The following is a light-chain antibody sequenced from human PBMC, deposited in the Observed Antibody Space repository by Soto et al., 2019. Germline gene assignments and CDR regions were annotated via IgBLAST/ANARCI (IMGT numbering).Light chain of an antibody. J-gene: IGKJ1*01. V-gene: IGKV1-5*03. CDR3: QQYNSYSRT. Sequence: STLSASVGDRVNITCRASQRISGSLAWYQQKPGKAPKLLIYKASSLESGVPSRFSGSGSGTEFTLTISSLQPDDFATYYCQQYNSYSRTFGQGTNFDIK. CDR1: QRISGS. CDR2: KAS.